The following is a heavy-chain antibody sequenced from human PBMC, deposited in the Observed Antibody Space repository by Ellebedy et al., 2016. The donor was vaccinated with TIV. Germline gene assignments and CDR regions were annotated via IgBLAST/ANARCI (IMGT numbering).Heavy chain of an antibody. Sequence: ASVKVSCXSSGYTFTRYFIHWVRQAPGQGLEWMGIINPSRGSTNYAPKFQGRVTMTRDTSTRTVYLEVTSLKSEDTAVYYCARDGAPLPPIGDNGNWFDLWGQGSLITVSS. CDR3: ARDGAPLPPIGDNGNWFDL. CDR1: GYTFTRYF. J-gene: IGHJ5*02. CDR2: INPSRGST. D-gene: IGHD4-17*01. V-gene: IGHV1-46*01.